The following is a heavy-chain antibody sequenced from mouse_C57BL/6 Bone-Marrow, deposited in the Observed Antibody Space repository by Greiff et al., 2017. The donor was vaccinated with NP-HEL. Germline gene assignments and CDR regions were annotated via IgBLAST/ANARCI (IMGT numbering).Heavy chain of an antibody. D-gene: IGHD1-1*01. CDR3: ARRGYYGLYWYFDV. J-gene: IGHJ1*03. CDR2: ISNGGGST. Sequence: EVQWVESGGGLVQPGGSLKLSCAASGFTFSDYYMYWVRQTPKKRLEWFAYISNGGGSTYYPDPVKGRFTISRDNAKNTLYLQMSRLKSEDTAMYYCARRGYYGLYWYFDVWGTGTTVTVSS. V-gene: IGHV5-12*01. CDR1: GFTFSDYY.